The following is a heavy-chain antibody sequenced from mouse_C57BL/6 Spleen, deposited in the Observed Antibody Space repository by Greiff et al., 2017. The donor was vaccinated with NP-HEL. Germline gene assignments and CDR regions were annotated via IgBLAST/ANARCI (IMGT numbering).Heavy chain of an antibody. Sequence: QVQLKESGAELVKPGASVKISCKASGYAFSSYWMNWVKQRPGKGLEWIGQIYPGDGDTNYNGKFKGKATLTADKSSSTAYMQLSSLTSEDSAVYFCARRSTPYYFDYWGQGTTLTVSS. J-gene: IGHJ2*01. CDR2: IYPGDGDT. V-gene: IGHV1-80*01. CDR1: GYAFSSYW. CDR3: ARRSTPYYFDY. D-gene: IGHD5-1*01.